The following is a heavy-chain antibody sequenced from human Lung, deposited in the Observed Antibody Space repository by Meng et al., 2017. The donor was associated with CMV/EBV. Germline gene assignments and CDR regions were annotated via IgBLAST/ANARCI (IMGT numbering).Heavy chain of an antibody. CDR1: GFTFSAHA. J-gene: IGHJ6*02. Sequence: GGSLRLXCAASGFTFSAHAVHWVRQAPGKGLEWVASISYEGSNKYYSDSVKGRFTISRDNSENMLYVQMNSLRAEDTAVYYCARDGRYLHIRTFGGGLDVXGQGXTVTVSS. V-gene: IGHV3-30*04. D-gene: IGHD3-16*01. CDR2: ISYEGSNK. CDR3: ARDGRYLHIRTFGGGLDV.